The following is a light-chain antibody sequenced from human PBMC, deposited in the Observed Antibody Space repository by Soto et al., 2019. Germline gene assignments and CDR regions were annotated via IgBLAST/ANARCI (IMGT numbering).Light chain of an antibody. Sequence: QSVLTQPPSVSAAPGQKVTISCSGSSSNIGNNYVSWYQQLPGTAPKLLIYDNNKRPSGIPDRFSGSKSDTSATLGIAGLQTGDEADYYCATWHSGPSAGLVFGGGTKLTVL. CDR2: DNN. J-gene: IGLJ3*02. CDR1: SSNIGNNY. V-gene: IGLV1-51*01. CDR3: ATWHSGPSAGLV.